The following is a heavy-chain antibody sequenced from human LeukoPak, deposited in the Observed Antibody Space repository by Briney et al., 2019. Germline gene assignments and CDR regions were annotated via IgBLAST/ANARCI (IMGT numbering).Heavy chain of an antibody. CDR1: GSTFTIYW. CDR2: VYPDNSET. CDR3: ARLSGGSSLRNDAFHI. D-gene: IGHD1-26*01. Sequence: RGESLKISCKGSGSTFTIYWIAWVRQMPGKGLEWMGIVYPDNSETIYSPSFQGQVTISADKSISTAYLQWSSLKASDTAMYYCARLSGGSSLRNDAFHIWGQGTMVTVSS. J-gene: IGHJ3*02. V-gene: IGHV5-51*01.